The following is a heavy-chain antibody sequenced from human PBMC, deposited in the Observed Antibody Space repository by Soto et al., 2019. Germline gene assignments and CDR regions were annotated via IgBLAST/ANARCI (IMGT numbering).Heavy chain of an antibody. V-gene: IGHV4-4*07. CDR2: IYISGST. CDR3: VRDCGGGGCYSDYGMDV. D-gene: IGHD2-15*01. Sequence: SETLSLTCTVSGDSVSIYYWSWIRQPAGRGLEWIGRIYISGSTDYNPSLKGRVSMSVDRSKNQFSLKLTSVTAADTAVYYCVRDCGGGGCYSDYGMDVWGQGTTVTASS. CDR1: GDSVSIYY. J-gene: IGHJ6*02.